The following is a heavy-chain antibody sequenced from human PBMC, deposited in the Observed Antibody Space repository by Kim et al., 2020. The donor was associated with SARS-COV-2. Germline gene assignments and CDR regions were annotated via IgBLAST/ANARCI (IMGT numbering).Heavy chain of an antibody. J-gene: IGHJ4*02. Sequence: TSYNPSLKSRVTMSVDTSKNQFSLKMSSVTAADTAVYYCARPSRSGSYYFWGQGTLVTVSS. CDR3: ARPSRSGSYYF. CDR2: T. D-gene: IGHD1-26*01. V-gene: IGHV4-39*01.